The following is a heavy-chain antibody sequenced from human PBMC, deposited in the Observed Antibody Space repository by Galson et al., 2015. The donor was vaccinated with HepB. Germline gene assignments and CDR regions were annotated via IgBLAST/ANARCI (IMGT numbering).Heavy chain of an antibody. J-gene: IGHJ5*02. CDR3: ARGAPVVSPSWFDP. D-gene: IGHD2-2*01. CDR1: GYTFTING. Sequence: SVKVSCKASGYTFTINGISWVRQTPRQGLEWLGWISAYGGNTKYAQKYQGRITLTRDTSTSTAYMELRSLRSDDTAVYYCARGAPVVSPSWFDPWGQGSLVTVSS. V-gene: IGHV1-18*04. CDR2: ISAYGGNT.